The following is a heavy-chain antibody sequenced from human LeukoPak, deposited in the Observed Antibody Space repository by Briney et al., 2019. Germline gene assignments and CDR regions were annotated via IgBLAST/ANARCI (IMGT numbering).Heavy chain of an antibody. J-gene: IGHJ4*02. Sequence: PSETLSLTCTVSGGSISSYYWSWIRQPPGKGLEWIGYIYYSGSTNYNPSLKSRVTISVDTSKNRFSLKLSSVTAADTAVYYCARLSPRYYDSSGYYFWVPFDYWGQGTLVTVSS. D-gene: IGHD3-22*01. V-gene: IGHV4-59*08. CDR2: IYYSGST. CDR3: ARLSPRYYDSSGYYFWVPFDY. CDR1: GGSISSYY.